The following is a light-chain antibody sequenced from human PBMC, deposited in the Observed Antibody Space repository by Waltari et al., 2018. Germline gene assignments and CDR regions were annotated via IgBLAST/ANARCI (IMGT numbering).Light chain of an antibody. CDR2: AES. CDR1: QGIRNY. J-gene: IGKJ3*01. CDR3: QKYNTAPFT. V-gene: IGKV1-27*01. Sequence: DIQMTQSPSSLSASVGDRVTITCRASQGIRNYLAWYQQKPGKVPNPLILAESTLQSGVPSRFSGSGSGTDFTLTISSLQPEDVASYYCQKYNTAPFTFGPGTKVDIK.